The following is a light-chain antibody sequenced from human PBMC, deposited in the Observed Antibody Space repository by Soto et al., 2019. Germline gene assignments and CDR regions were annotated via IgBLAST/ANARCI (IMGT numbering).Light chain of an antibody. CDR2: GAS. J-gene: IGKJ2*01. CDR1: QSLTTNY. CDR3: QHYGRSPLMYT. V-gene: IGKV3-20*01. Sequence: EIVLTQSPGTLSLSPGERVTLSCRASQSLTTNYLAWYQQKPGQAPRLLIYGASNRATGVPDRFSGRGSGTDFTLTITRLEPEDFAVYYCQHYGRSPLMYTFGQGTKLGVK.